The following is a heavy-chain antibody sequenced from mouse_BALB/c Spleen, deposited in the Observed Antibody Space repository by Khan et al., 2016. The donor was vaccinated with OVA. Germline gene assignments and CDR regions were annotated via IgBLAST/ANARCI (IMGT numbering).Heavy chain of an antibody. CDR1: GFSLTSYG. V-gene: IGHV2-9*02. J-gene: IGHJ2*01. CDR3: ARLDDI. CDR2: ILAGGST. D-gene: IGHD1-3*01. Sequence: VQLQESEPGLVAPSQSLSITCTFSGFSLTSYGVHWVRHPPGKGLEWLGVILAGGSTNYNSALMSRLSISKDNSKSQVFLKMTSLQTDETTMYYCARLDDIWGQGTTLTVSS.